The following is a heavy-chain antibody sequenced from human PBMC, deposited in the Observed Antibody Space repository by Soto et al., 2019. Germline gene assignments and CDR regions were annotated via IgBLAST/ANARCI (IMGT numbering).Heavy chain of an antibody. J-gene: IGHJ6*02. Sequence: GASVKVSCKASGYTFTGYYIYWLRQAPGQGLEWMGWINPNNGDTNYAQKFQGRVTMTRDSSISTAYLQWSSLKASDTAMYYCARRHGSGTYYYYGMDVWGQGTTVTVSS. V-gene: IGHV1-2*02. CDR2: INPNNGDT. CDR1: GYTFTGYY. CDR3: ARRHGSGTYYYYGMDV. D-gene: IGHD3-10*01.